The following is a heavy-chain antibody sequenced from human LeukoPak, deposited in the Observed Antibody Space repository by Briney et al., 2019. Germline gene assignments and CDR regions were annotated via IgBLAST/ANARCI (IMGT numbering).Heavy chain of an antibody. Sequence: PGGSLRLSCAASGFAFSSYGMHWVRQAPGKGLEWVAVISYDGSNKYYADSVKGRFTISRDNSKNTLYLQMNSLRAEDTAVYYCARGAGPNWFDLWGQGTLVTVSS. D-gene: IGHD6-13*01. CDR2: ISYDGSNK. CDR1: GFAFSSYG. V-gene: IGHV3-30*03. J-gene: IGHJ5*02. CDR3: ARGAGPNWFDL.